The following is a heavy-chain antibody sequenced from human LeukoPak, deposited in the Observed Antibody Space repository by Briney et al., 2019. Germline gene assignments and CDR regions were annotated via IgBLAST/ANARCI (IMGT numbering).Heavy chain of an antibody. CDR2: IYPGDSDT. D-gene: IGHD6-19*01. CDR3: ARLTAHSSGFDY. Sequence: GESLKISCKGSEYSFASYWIGWVRQMPGKGLEWMGIIYPGDSDTRYSPSFQGHVTISADKSITTAYLQWSSLKASDTAMYYCARLTAHSSGFDYWGQGTLVTVSS. J-gene: IGHJ4*02. CDR1: EYSFASYW. V-gene: IGHV5-51*01.